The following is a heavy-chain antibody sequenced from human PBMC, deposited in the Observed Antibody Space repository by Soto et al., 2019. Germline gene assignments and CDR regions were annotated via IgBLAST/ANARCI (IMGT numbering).Heavy chain of an antibody. V-gene: IGHV1-18*01. Sequence: ASVKVSCKVSGYTLTELSMHWVRQAPGQGLEWMGWISAYNGNTNYAQKLQGRVTMTTDTSTSTAYMELRSLRSDDTAVYYCARGYYDILTGYYAHDAFDIWGQGTMVTVSS. CDR1: GYTLTELS. CDR3: ARGYYDILTGYYAHDAFDI. D-gene: IGHD3-9*01. CDR2: ISAYNGNT. J-gene: IGHJ3*02.